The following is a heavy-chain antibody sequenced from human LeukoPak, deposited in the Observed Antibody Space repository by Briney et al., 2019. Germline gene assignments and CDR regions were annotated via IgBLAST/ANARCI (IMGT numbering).Heavy chain of an antibody. CDR3: ARRVGSGSTNWFDP. CDR2: IYYSGST. V-gene: IGHV4-59*01. J-gene: IGHJ5*02. D-gene: IGHD5-12*01. CDR1: GGSISSYY. Sequence: SETLSLTCTVSGGSISSYYWSWIRQPPGKGLEWIGYIYYSGSTNYNPSLKSRVTISVDTSKNQFSLKLSSVTAADTAVYYCARRVGSGSTNWFDPWGQGTLVTVSS.